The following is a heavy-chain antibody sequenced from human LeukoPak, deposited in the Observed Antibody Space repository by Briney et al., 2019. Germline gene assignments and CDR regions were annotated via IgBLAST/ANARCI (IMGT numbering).Heavy chain of an antibody. CDR3: ASLTVTTYYYYYYYMDV. V-gene: IGHV3-7*01. D-gene: IGHD4-11*01. CDR1: GFTFSSDA. CDR2: IKQDGSEK. Sequence: GGSLRLSCAASGFTFSSDAMSWVRQAPGKGLEWVANIKQDGSEKYYVDSVKGRFTISRDNAKNSLYLQMNSLRAEDTAVYYCASLTVTTYYYYYYYMDVWGKGTTVTVSS. J-gene: IGHJ6*03.